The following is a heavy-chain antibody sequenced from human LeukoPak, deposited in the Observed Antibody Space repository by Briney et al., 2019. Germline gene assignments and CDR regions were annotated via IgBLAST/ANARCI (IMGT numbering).Heavy chain of an antibody. CDR1: GFTFNSYS. V-gene: IGHV3-21*01. CDR3: ARDSGYCSSTGCYVHYFDY. D-gene: IGHD2-2*01. J-gene: IGHJ4*02. Sequence: GGSLRLSCAASGFTFNSYSMNWVRQTPGKGLEWVSSISSSSGYINYADSVKGRFTVSRDNAKNSLYLQMNSLRAEDTAVYYCARDSGYCSSTGCYVHYFDYWGQGTLVTVSS. CDR2: ISSSSGYI.